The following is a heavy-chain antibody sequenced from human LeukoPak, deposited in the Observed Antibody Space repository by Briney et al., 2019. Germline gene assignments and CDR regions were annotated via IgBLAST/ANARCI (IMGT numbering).Heavy chain of an antibody. J-gene: IGHJ4*02. Sequence: AETLSLTCSVSGGSISRYYWSWIRQPPGKGLEWSGYIYYSGSTNYNPSLKSRVSISIDTSKNQFSLTLRSVTAADTAVYYCARTYYDSSAYEYYFDYWGQGTLVTVSS. CDR1: GGSISRYY. CDR2: IYYSGST. V-gene: IGHV4-59*08. D-gene: IGHD3-22*01. CDR3: ARTYYDSSAYEYYFDY.